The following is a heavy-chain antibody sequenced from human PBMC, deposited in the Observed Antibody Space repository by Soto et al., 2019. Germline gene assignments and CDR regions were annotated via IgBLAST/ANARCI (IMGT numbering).Heavy chain of an antibody. D-gene: IGHD3-3*01. V-gene: IGHV1-8*01. J-gene: IGHJ6*02. CDR2: MNPNSGNT. CDR3: AKRQSTYYDFWRGYCTYSYYVMDV. CDR1: GYTLTSYD. Sequence: AAVKCSLKASGYTLTSYDINWVRQATGQVLDCIGWMNPNSGNTGYAQKFQGRVTMTRNTSISTAYMERSSLRSEDTAVYYWAKRQSTYYDFWRGYCTYSYYVMDVWAQGTTVNVSS.